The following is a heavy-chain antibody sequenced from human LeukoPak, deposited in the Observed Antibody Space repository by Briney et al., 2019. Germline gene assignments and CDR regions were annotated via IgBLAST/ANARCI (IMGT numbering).Heavy chain of an antibody. J-gene: IGHJ3*01. Sequence: MTSETLSLTCTVSGGSVSSTHYWGWIRQPPGKGLEWIGSIYYGGSTYYNASLRSRVTTSVDTSKNQFSLKLSSVTAADTAVYYCAKSTYYYDTFVNAFDLWGQGTVVTVSS. D-gene: IGHD3-22*01. CDR1: GGSVSSTHY. CDR2: IYYGGST. CDR3: AKSTYYYDTFVNAFDL. V-gene: IGHV4-39*07.